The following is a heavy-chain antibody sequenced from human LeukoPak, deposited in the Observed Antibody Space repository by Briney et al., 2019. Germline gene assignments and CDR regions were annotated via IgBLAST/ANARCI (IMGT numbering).Heavy chain of an antibody. CDR3: ARDPIAAAGTSYFDC. Sequence: GGSLRLSCAASGFTFSSYSMNWVRQAPGKGLEWVSSISSSSSYIYYADSVKGRFTISRDNAKNSLYLQMNSLRAEDTAVYYCARDPIAAAGTSYFDCWGQGTLVTVSS. D-gene: IGHD6-13*01. CDR1: GFTFSSYS. J-gene: IGHJ4*02. CDR2: ISSSSSYI. V-gene: IGHV3-21*01.